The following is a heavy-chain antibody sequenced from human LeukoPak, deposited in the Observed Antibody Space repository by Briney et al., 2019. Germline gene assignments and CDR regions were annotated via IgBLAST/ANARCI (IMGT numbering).Heavy chain of an antibody. CDR1: GFTFSSYS. D-gene: IGHD3-9*01. J-gene: IGHJ4*02. Sequence: PGGSLRLSCAASGFTFSSYSMNWVRQAPGKGLEWVAFIRYDGSNKYYVDSVKGRFTISRDNSKNTLYLQMNSLRAEDTAVYYCAKDKAIYNILTGFYRYRGLIDYWGQGTLVTVSS. CDR2: IRYDGSNK. V-gene: IGHV3-30*02. CDR3: AKDKAIYNILTGFYRYRGLIDY.